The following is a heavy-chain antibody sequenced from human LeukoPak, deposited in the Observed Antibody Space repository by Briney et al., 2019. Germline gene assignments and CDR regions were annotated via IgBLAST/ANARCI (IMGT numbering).Heavy chain of an antibody. Sequence: PGGSLRLSCAASGFIFSSNGMHWVRQAPGKGLEGVAVIWHDGSNKYYADSGKGRVTISRDNSKNTLFLQMNSLRAEDTAVYFCARDASSGSLHFDYWGQGLLVTVSS. V-gene: IGHV3-33*01. J-gene: IGHJ4*02. CDR2: IWHDGSNK. CDR1: GFIFSSNG. CDR3: ARDASSGSLHFDY. D-gene: IGHD3-10*01.